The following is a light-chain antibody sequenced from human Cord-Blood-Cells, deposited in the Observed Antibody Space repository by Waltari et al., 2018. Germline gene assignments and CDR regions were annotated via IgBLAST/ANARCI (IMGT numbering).Light chain of an antibody. J-gene: IGLJ3*02. V-gene: IGLV6-57*01. CDR2: EAN. CDR1: SGSIASNY. Sequence: NFMLTQPHSVSESPGKTVTISCTRSSGSIASNYVQWYQQRPGSSPTTVIYEANQRPSGVPDRCTGTIASCSNAAALTSSGLKTEDEADYYCQSYDSSNHWVFGGGTKLTVL. CDR3: QSYDSSNHWV.